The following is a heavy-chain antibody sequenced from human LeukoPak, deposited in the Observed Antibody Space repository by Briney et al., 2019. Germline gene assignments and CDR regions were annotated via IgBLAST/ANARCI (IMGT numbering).Heavy chain of an antibody. D-gene: IGHD3-10*01. Sequence: SGTLSLTCTVSGASISNYYWTWIRQPPGKGLEWIGYYYYGGSTEYNPSLKSRVTISVDTSKNRFSLKLSSVTAADTAVYYCASRYGSGSYRFDFWGQGTLVTVSS. CDR1: GASISNYY. J-gene: IGHJ4*02. CDR3: ASRYGSGSYRFDF. V-gene: IGHV4-59*01. CDR2: YYYGGST.